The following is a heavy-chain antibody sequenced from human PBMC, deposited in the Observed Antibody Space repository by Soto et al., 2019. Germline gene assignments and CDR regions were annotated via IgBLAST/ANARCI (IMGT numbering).Heavy chain of an antibody. D-gene: IGHD2-8*01. V-gene: IGHV3-23*01. CDR1: GFTFSSYV. Sequence: EVQLLESGGGLLQPGGSLRLSCAASGFTFSSYVMNWVRQAPGEGLEWVSTVSGGGDGTYYADYVKGRFTISRDDSKNTLYLQMNSLRADDTAVYFCARSGYCSTGKCSAFDYWGQGTLVTVSS. CDR2: VSGGGDGT. CDR3: ARSGYCSTGKCSAFDY. J-gene: IGHJ4*02.